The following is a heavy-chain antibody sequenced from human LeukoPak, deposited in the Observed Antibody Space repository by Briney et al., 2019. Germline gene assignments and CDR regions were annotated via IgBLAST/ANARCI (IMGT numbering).Heavy chain of an antibody. V-gene: IGHV4-38-2*02. CDR3: ARYTGTSSYYFDY. Sequence: SETLSLTCTVSGYSISSGYYWVWIRQPPGKGLEWIATIYHSGSTYYNPSLKSGVTISVDTSKNQLSLKLSSVTAADTAVYYCARYTGTSSYYFDYWGQGTLVTVSS. CDR2: IYHSGST. D-gene: IGHD2-2*01. J-gene: IGHJ4*01. CDR1: GYSISSGYY.